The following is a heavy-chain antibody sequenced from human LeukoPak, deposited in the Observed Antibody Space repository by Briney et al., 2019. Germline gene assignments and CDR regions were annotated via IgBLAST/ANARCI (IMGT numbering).Heavy chain of an antibody. J-gene: IGHJ4*02. CDR2: IYYSGST. V-gene: IGHV4-39*01. CDR1: GGSMSSSSYY. Sequence: PSETLSLTCTVSGGSMSSSSYYWGWIRQPPGKGLEWIGSIYYSGSTYYNPSLKSRVTISVDTSKNQFSLKLSSVTAADTAVYYCARQRSSWYYFDYWGQGTLVTVSS. D-gene: IGHD6-13*01. CDR3: ARQRSSWYYFDY.